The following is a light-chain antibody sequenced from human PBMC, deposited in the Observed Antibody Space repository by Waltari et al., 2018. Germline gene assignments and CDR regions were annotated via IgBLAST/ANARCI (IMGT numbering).Light chain of an antibody. V-gene: IGKV3-20*01. CDR3: QQYGGSPLT. Sequence: EIVLPQPLGTLSLSPGERATLSCRASQSVSSSYLAWYQQKPGQAPRLRVYGASSRATGIPYRFIGSGSWTDFTPYISRLGPEEFAVYDCQQYGGSPLTFGGGTKVEI. J-gene: IGKJ4*01. CDR2: GAS. CDR1: QSVSSSY.